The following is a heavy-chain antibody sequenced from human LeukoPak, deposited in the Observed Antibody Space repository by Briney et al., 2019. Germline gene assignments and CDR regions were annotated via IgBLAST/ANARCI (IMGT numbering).Heavy chain of an antibody. CDR2: ISGSGGST. V-gene: IGHV3-23*01. CDR3: AKDPLPTASHVYFES. D-gene: IGHD5-18*01. J-gene: IGHJ4*02. CDR1: GFTFSSYA. Sequence: PGGSLRLSCAASGFTFSSYAMGWVRQAPGKGLEWVSVISGSGGSTNYADSVKGRFTISRDNSENTLYLQMNSLRAEDTALYYCAKDPLPTASHVYFESWGQGTLVTVSS.